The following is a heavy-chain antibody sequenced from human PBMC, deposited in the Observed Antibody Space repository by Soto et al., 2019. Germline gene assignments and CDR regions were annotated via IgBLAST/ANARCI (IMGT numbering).Heavy chain of an antibody. V-gene: IGHV4-31*03. J-gene: IGHJ4*02. Sequence: QVQLQESGPGLVKPSQTLSLTCTVSGGSISSGGYYWSWTRQHPGKGLEWIGYIYYIGSTYYNPSLNSRVTITVDTSKNQFSLKLRAVTAADTAVYYCERTPGYWGQGTLVSVSS. CDR1: GGSISSGGYY. CDR2: IYYIGST. CDR3: ERTPGY.